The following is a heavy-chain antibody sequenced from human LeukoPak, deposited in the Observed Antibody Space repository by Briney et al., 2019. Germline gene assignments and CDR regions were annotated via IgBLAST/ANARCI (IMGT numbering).Heavy chain of an antibody. D-gene: IGHD1-26*01. Sequence: SETLSLTCAVYGGSFSGYYWSWIRQPPGKGLEWIGEINHSGSTNYNPSLKSRVTISVDTSKNLFSLKLSSVTAADTAVYYCARIGATRTFDYWGQGTLVTVSS. J-gene: IGHJ4*02. CDR1: GGSFSGYY. CDR3: ARIGATRTFDY. CDR2: INHSGST. V-gene: IGHV4-34*01.